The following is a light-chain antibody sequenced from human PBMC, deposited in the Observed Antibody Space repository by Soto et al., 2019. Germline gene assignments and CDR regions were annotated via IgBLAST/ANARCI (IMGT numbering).Light chain of an antibody. V-gene: IGKV3-15*01. J-gene: IGKJ1*01. CDR2: GAS. CDR1: QSVSTN. Sequence: EIVMTQSPVTLSMSPGDRVILSCRASQSVSTNLAWYQQKPGQAPRLLLYGASARATGVPARFSGSGSGTQFTLTISSLQSEDFAVYYCQQYNNWPQTFGQGTKVDI. CDR3: QQYNNWPQT.